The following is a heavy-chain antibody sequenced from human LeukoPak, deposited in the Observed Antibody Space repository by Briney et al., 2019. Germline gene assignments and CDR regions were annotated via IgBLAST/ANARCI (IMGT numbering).Heavy chain of an antibody. CDR1: GFSLSTSGVG. CDR3: AHRVNTGYSSGWYSWFDP. D-gene: IGHD6-19*01. CDR2: INRDDDK. J-gene: IGHJ5*02. V-gene: IGHV2-5*02. Sequence: SGPTLAKPTQTHTLTCTISGFSLSTSGVGVGWIRQPPVKALEWHAPINRDDDKRYRPSLKSRLTITKHTSKNQVVLTMTNMDPVDTATYYCAHRVNTGYSSGWYSWFDPWGQGTLVTVSS.